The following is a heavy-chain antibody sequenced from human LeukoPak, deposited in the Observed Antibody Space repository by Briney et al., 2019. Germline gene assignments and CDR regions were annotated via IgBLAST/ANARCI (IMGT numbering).Heavy chain of an antibody. CDR3: ARLAVAGTRSAFDI. D-gene: IGHD6-19*01. CDR2: IKQDGSEK. CDR1: GFTFSSYW. V-gene: IGHV3-7*01. Sequence: PGGSLRLSCAASGFTFSSYWMSWVRQAPGKGLEWVANIKQDGSEKYYVDFVKGRFTISRDNAKNSLYLQMNSLRAEDTAVYYCARLAVAGTRSAFDIWGQGTMVTVSS. J-gene: IGHJ3*02.